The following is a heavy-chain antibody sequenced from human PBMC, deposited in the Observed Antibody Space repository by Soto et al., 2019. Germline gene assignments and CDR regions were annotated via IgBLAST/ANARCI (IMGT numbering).Heavy chain of an antibody. J-gene: IGHJ4*02. CDR1: GFSLSTSGVG. CDR2: IYWDDDK. D-gene: IGHD2-15*01. V-gene: IGHV2-5*02. CDR3: AHRPSYCSPGSCYSGFDY. Sequence: QITLKESGPTLVKPTQTLTLTCTFSGFSLSTSGVGVGWIRQPPGKALEWLALIYWDDDKRYSPSLKSRLTITKDTSKNHVVLTMTTMDPVDTATYYCAHRPSYCSPGSCYSGFDYWGQGTLVTVSS.